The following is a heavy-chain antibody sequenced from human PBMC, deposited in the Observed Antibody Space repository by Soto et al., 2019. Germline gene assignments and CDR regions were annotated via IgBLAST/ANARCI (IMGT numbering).Heavy chain of an antibody. CDR3: ARGAVVGWFDP. CDR2: IIPILGIA. D-gene: IGHD2-15*01. J-gene: IGHJ5*02. V-gene: IGHV1-69*02. Sequence: QVQLVQSGAEVKKPGSSVKVSCKASGGTFGSYTISWVRQAPGQGLEWMGRIIPILGIANYAQKFQGRVTITADKSTSTAYMELSSLRSEETAVYYCARGAVVGWFDPWGQGTLVTVSS. CDR1: GGTFGSYT.